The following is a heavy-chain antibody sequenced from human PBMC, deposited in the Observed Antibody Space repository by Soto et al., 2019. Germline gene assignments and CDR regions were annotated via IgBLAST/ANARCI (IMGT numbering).Heavy chain of an antibody. J-gene: IGHJ6*02. V-gene: IGHV3-33*01. D-gene: IGHD2-2*01. CDR1: GFTFSSYG. Sequence: GGSLRLSCAASGFTFSSYGMHWVRQAPGKGLEWVAVIWYDGSNKYYADSVKGRFTISRDNSKNTLYLQMNSLRAEDTAVYYCARDQSKVGGDILVVPAANYSYYYGMDVWGQGTPVTVSS. CDR3: ARDQSKVGGDILVVPAANYSYYYGMDV. CDR2: IWYDGSNK.